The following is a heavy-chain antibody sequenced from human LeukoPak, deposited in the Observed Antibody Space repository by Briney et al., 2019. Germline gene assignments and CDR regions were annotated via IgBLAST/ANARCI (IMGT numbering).Heavy chain of an antibody. J-gene: IGHJ6*02. V-gene: IGHV3-7*03. CDR1: GFTLSNHW. Sequence: GGSLRLSCAASGFTLSNHWMTWVRQVPGRGPEWVANVNRDGSETYYLDSVKGRFTISKDNAKNSLYLQMNSLRAEDTALYYCARNNGMDVWGPGTTVIVSS. CDR2: VNRDGSET. CDR3: ARNNGMDV.